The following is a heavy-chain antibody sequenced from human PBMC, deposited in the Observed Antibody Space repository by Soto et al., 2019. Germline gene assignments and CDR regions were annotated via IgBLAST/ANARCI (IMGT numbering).Heavy chain of an antibody. D-gene: IGHD2-2*01. CDR2: IYYSGST. Sequence: SDTLSLTCTVSGGSISSGDYYWSWIRQPPGKGLEWIGYIYYSGSTYYNPSLKSRVTISVDTSKNQFSLKLSSVTAADTAVYYCARGSYQLLQNWFDPWGQGTLVTVSS. CDR3: ARGSYQLLQNWFDP. V-gene: IGHV4-30-4*02. J-gene: IGHJ5*02. CDR1: GGSISSGDYY.